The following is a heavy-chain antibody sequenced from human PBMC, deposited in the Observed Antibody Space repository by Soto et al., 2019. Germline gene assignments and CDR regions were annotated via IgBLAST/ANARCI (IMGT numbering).Heavy chain of an antibody. J-gene: IGHJ3*01. CDR3: VRDRRIYYSDPHDEFVASDYEV. CDR1: GGIFGSHG. D-gene: IGHD3-22*01. V-gene: IGHV1-69*01. CDR2: FIPIFRTL. Sequence: QVQLIQSEAEVKKPGSSVRVSCTASGGIFGSHGFSWVRQAPGQRLEWVGGFIPIFRTLTYTEKFQARVRIAADESTNTVYLDLSSLTSEDTPVYYCVRDRRIYYSDPHDEFVASDYEVWGQGTMGSVSS.